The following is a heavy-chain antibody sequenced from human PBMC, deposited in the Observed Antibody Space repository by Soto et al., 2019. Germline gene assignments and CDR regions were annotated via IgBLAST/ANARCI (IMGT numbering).Heavy chain of an antibody. CDR1: GYTLTELS. J-gene: IGHJ4*02. Sequence: QVQLVQSGAEVKKPGASVKVSCKVSGYTLTELSMHWVRQAPGKGLEWMGGFDPEDGETIYAQKFQGRVTMTRDTSTSTVYMELSSLRSEDTAVYYCARANDMLLPFDYWGQGTLVTVSS. CDR3: ARANDMLLPFDY. D-gene: IGHD2-8*01. V-gene: IGHV1-24*01. CDR2: FDPEDGET.